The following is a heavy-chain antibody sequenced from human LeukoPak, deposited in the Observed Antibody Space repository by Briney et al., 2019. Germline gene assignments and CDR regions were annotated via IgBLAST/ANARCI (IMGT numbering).Heavy chain of an antibody. J-gene: IGHJ4*02. CDR1: GGSISSGSSY. CDR3: ARVDVDSEWYDY. CDR2: IYFSGST. D-gene: IGHD3-3*01. V-gene: IGHV4-39*02. Sequence: SETLSLTCTVSGGSISSGSSYWGWIRQPPGKGLEWIGSIYFSGSTYYNPSLKSRVTISVDTSKNHFSLKLSSVTAADTAVYYCARVDVDSEWYDYWGQGTLVTVSS.